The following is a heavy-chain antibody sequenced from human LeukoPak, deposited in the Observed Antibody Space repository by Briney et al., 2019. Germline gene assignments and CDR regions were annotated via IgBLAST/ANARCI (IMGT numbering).Heavy chain of an antibody. J-gene: IGHJ4*02. CDR1: GFTFNNYA. Sequence: GGSLRLSCAASGFTFNNYAMYWVRQAPGKGLEWVSVISYDGSNKYYADSVKGRFTISRDNSKNTLYLQMNSLRAEDTAVYYCAKEEQWLLMTASFDYWGQGTLVTVSS. V-gene: IGHV3-30*04. CDR2: ISYDGSNK. CDR3: AKEEQWLLMTASFDY. D-gene: IGHD6-19*01.